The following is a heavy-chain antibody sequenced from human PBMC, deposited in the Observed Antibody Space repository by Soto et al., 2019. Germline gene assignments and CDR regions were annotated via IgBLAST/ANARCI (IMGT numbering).Heavy chain of an antibody. CDR3: AKLEACSNGICFYGMDV. J-gene: IGHJ6*02. CDR2: IYYSGNT. Sequence: SETRSLTCTVSGGSISSSSYYWGWIRHPPGKGLEWIGSIYYSGNTYYNPSLKSRVTTSIDTSKNQVSLKLSSVTVADTAVYYCAKLEACSNGICFYGMDVWGQGTTVT. D-gene: IGHD2-8*01. CDR1: GGSISSSSYY. V-gene: IGHV4-39*01.